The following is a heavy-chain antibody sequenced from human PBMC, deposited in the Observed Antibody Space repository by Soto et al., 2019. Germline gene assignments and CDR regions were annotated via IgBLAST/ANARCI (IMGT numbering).Heavy chain of an antibody. CDR3: ARESRITIFP. CDR2: INAGSGNT. D-gene: IGHD3-3*01. V-gene: IGHV1-3*01. Sequence: GASVKVSCKASGYTFTSYAMHWVRQAPGQRLEWMGWINAGSGNTKYSQKFQGRVTITRDTSASTAYMELSSLRSEDTAVYYCARESRITIFPWGQGTLVTVSS. CDR1: GYTFTSYA. J-gene: IGHJ5*02.